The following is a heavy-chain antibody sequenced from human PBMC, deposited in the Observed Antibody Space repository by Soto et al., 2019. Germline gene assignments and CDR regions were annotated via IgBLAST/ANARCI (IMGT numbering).Heavy chain of an antibody. Sequence: GGSLRLSCAASGFTFSSYSMNWVRQAPGKGLEWVSSISSSSTYIYYADSVKGRFTISRGNAKNSPYLQMNSLRAEDTAVYYCARVGPGYCSSTSPCDFDPWGQGTLVTVSS. V-gene: IGHV3-21*01. J-gene: IGHJ5*02. CDR2: ISSSSTYI. D-gene: IGHD2-2*01. CDR3: ARVGPGYCSSTSPCDFDP. CDR1: GFTFSSYS.